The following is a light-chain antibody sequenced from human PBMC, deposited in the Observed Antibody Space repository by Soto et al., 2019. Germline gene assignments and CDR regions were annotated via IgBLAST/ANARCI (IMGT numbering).Light chain of an antibody. CDR1: QAPQRSF. Sequence: IVLTQSPGTLSLSPGERATLSCRASQAPQRSFLAWYQHKPGQPPRLLIYGASTRATGIPDRFSGSGSGTDFTLTIARLEPGDFAVYYCQQYGNSPQTCGQGTKGDIK. V-gene: IGKV3-20*01. J-gene: IGKJ1*01. CDR3: QQYGNSPQT. CDR2: GAS.